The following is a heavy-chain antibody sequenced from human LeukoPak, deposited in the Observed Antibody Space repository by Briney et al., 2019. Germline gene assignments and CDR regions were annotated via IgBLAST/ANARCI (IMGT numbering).Heavy chain of an antibody. CDR2: ISYDGNHK. D-gene: IGHD3-22*01. CDR1: GFTFSSYA. Sequence: PGGSLRLSCAASGFTFSSYAISWVRQAPGKGLEWVAIISYDGNHKYYADSVKGRFTVSRENSRNMLYLEVNSLRGEDTAVYYCATSRPGALYDSRLHYFDYWGQGTLVTVSS. V-gene: IGHV3-30*04. CDR3: ATSRPGALYDSRLHYFDY. J-gene: IGHJ4*02.